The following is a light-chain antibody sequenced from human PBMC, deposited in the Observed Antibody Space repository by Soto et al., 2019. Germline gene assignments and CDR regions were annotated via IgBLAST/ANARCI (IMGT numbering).Light chain of an antibody. CDR3: QLYNNWRRT. Sequence: EIVMTQSPATLSVSPGEREKLSCRASQSVSSNLAWYQQKPGQAPRLLIYGASTRATGIPARFSGSGSGTEFSFTFISLQSEDFAVYYCQLYNNWRRTFGRGTKVDIK. CDR1: QSVSSN. CDR2: GAS. J-gene: IGKJ1*01. V-gene: IGKV3-15*01.